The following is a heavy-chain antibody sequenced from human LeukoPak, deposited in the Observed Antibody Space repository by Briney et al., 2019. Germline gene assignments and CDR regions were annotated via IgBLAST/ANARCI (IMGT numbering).Heavy chain of an antibody. D-gene: IGHD3-10*01. CDR2: ISYDGSNK. CDR1: GFTFSSYA. J-gene: IGHJ4*02. CDR3: ARGGALWFGEAQYYFDY. Sequence: GRSLRLSCAASGFTFSSYAMHWVRQAPGKGLEWVAVISYDGSNKYYADSVKGRFTISRDNSKNTLYLQMNSLRAEDTAVYYCARGGALWFGEAQYYFDYWGQGTLVTVSS. V-gene: IGHV3-30-3*01.